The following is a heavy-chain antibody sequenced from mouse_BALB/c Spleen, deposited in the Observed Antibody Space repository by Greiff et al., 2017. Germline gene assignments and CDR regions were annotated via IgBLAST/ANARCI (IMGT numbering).Heavy chain of an antibody. CDR3: ASSFITTAHYYAMDY. D-gene: IGHD1-2*01. Sequence: DVQLQESGPDLVKPSQSLSLTCTVTGYSITSGYSWHWIRQFPGNKLEWMGYIHYSGSTNYNPSLKSRISITRDTSKNQFFLQLNSVTTEDTATYYCASSFITTAHYYAMDYWGQGTSVTVSS. J-gene: IGHJ4*01. V-gene: IGHV3-1*02. CDR2: IHYSGST. CDR1: GYSITSGYS.